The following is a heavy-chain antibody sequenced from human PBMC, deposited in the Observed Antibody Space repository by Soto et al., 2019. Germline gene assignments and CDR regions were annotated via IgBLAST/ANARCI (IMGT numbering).Heavy chain of an antibody. CDR2: IYTSGTT. CDR3: ARDIAAAGMEDGFDP. V-gene: IGHV4-4*07. CDR1: GGSISGYY. D-gene: IGHD6-13*01. J-gene: IGHJ5*02. Sequence: QVQLQESGPGLVKPSETLSLTCTVSGGSISGYYWSWIRQPAGKGLEWLGRIYTSGTTNYNPSLKSRITMSVDTSKKQFSVKLSSVTDAYTAVYYCARDIAAAGMEDGFDPWGQGTLVTVSS.